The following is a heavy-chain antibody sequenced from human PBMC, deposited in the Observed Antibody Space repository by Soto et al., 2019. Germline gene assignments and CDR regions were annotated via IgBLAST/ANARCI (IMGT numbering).Heavy chain of an antibody. V-gene: IGHV1-69*13. J-gene: IGHJ4*02. CDR2: VIPIFGTA. CDR3: ARESRYCSGGSCYFLPGIDY. CDR1: GGTFSSYA. D-gene: IGHD2-15*01. Sequence: GASAKVSCKASGGTFSSYAISWVRQAPGQGLEWMGGVIPIFGTANYAQKFQGRATITADESTSTAYMELSSLRSEDTAVYYCARESRYCSGGSCYFLPGIDYWGQGTLVTVSS.